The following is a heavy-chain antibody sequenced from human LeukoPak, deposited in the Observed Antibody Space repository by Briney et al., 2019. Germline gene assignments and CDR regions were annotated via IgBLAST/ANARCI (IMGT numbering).Heavy chain of an antibody. CDR1: GFTFTSYS. CDR2: ISSSGRPI. V-gene: IGHV3-48*01. J-gene: IGHJ4*02. D-gene: IGHD1-14*01. CDR3: AREREHDHGTDY. Sequence: GGSLRLSCAASGFTFTSYSMNWVRQAPGKGLEWVSYISSSGRPIYCADSVKGRFTISRDNAKNSLYLQMNSLRAEDTAVYYCAREREHDHGTDYWGQGTLVTVSS.